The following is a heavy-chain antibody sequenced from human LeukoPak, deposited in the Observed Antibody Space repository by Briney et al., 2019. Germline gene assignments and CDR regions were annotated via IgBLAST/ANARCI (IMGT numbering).Heavy chain of an antibody. CDR1: GFTFSSYE. CDR3: ASARLGEFDY. V-gene: IGHV3-48*03. CDR2: ISSSGSTI. J-gene: IGHJ4*02. D-gene: IGHD3-16*01. Sequence: PGGSLRLSCAASGFTFSSYEMNWVRQAPGKGLEWVSYISSSGSTIYYADSVKGRFTISRDDAKNSLYLQMNSLRAEDTAVYYCASARLGEFDYWGQGTLVTVSS.